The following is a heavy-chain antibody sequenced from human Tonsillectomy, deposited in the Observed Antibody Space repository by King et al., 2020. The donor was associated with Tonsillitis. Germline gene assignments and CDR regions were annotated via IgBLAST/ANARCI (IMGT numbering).Heavy chain of an antibody. CDR2: IYYSGST. V-gene: IGHV4-59*01. J-gene: IGHJ4*02. D-gene: IGHD6-19*01. Sequence: VQLQESGPGLVKPSETLSLTCTVSGGSISSYYWSWIRQPPGKGLEWIGYIYYSGSTNYNPSLKSRVTISVDTSKNQFSLKLSSVTAADTAVYYCARVGVTSVVDYWGQGTLVTVSS. CDR3: ARVGVTSVVDY. CDR1: GGSISSYY.